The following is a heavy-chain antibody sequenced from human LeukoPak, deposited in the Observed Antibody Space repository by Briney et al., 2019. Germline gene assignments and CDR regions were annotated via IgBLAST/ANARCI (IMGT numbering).Heavy chain of an antibody. CDR1: GYTFTGYY. CDR3: ARDSLGRWLHGDY. V-gene: IGHV1-2*02. CDR2: INPNSGGT. D-gene: IGHD5-24*01. J-gene: IGHJ4*02. Sequence: ASVKVSCKASGYTFTGYYMHWVRQAPGQGLEWMGWINPNSGGTNYAQKFQGRVTMTRDTSISTAYMELSRLRSDDTAVYYCARDSLGRWLHGDYWGQGTLVTVSS.